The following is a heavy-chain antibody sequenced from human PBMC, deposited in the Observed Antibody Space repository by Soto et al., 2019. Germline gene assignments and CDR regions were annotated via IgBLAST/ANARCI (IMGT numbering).Heavy chain of an antibody. CDR3: ARDAAVGLFDY. V-gene: IGHV3-48*01. CDR2: ISNIESPI. CDR1: GFTFSSYT. D-gene: IGHD1-26*01. J-gene: IGHJ4*02. Sequence: GGSLRLSCAASGFTFSSYTMNWVRQAPGKGLEWISYISNIESPISYADSVKGRFTISRDNTKDSLYLQMNSLRSDDTAVYYCARDAAVGLFDYWGQGTLVTVSS.